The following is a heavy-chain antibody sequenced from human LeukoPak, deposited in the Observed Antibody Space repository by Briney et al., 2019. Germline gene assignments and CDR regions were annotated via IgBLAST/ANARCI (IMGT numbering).Heavy chain of an antibody. D-gene: IGHD3-10*01. J-gene: IGHJ3*02. CDR3: ARRGLLPDAFDI. CDR1: GGSISSYY. V-gene: IGHV4-59*08. Sequence: SETLSLTCTVSGGSISSYYWSWIRQPPGKGLEWIGYIYYSGSTNYNPSLKSRVTISVDTSKNQFSLKLSSVTAADTAVYYCARRGLLPDAFDIWGQGTMVTVSS. CDR2: IYYSGST.